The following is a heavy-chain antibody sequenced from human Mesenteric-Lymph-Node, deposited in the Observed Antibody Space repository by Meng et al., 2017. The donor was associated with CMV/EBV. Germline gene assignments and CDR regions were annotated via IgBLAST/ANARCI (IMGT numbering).Heavy chain of an antibody. CDR1: GYTFTSYG. CDR2: ISGYNGNT. Sequence: ASVKVSCKASGYTFTSYGISWVRQAPGQGLEWMGWISGYNGNTNYAQKFQDRVTMTTDTSTSTAYMELRSLRSDDTAVYYCARDYYDSSSYAFHFWGQGTMVTVSS. J-gene: IGHJ3*01. D-gene: IGHD3-22*01. CDR3: ARDYYDSSSYAFHF. V-gene: IGHV1-18*01.